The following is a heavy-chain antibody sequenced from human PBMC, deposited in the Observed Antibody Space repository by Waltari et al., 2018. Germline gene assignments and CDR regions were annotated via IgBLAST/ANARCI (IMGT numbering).Heavy chain of an antibody. Sequence: QVQLQESGPGLVKPSETLSLNCTVSGGSISSHYWSGIRQPPGNGLEWIGYIYYSGSTNVSPSLKRRVTISVATSKNQFSLTLSSVTAADTAVYYCARGVRDRFILCQNWFDPWGQVTLVTVSS. J-gene: IGHJ5*02. D-gene: IGHD3-16*02. CDR3: ARGVRDRFILCQNWFDP. CDR1: GGSISSHY. V-gene: IGHV4-59*11. CDR2: IYYSGST.